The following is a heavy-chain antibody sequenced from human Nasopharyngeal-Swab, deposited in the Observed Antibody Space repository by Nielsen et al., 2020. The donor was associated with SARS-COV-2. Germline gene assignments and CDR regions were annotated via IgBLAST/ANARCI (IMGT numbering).Heavy chain of an antibody. V-gene: IGHV3-23*01. CDR3: AKDPYYDFWSGYYFDY. J-gene: IGHJ4*02. D-gene: IGHD3-3*01. CDR2: ISGSGSTT. Sequence: WIRQPPGKGLEWVSGISGSGSTTYYADSVKGRFTISRDNSRNTLYLQMNSLRAEDTAVYYCAKDPYYDFWSGYYFDYWGQGTLVTVSS.